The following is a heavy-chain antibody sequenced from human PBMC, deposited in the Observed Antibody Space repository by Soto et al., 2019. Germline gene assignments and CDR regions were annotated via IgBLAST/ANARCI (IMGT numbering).Heavy chain of an antibody. J-gene: IGHJ4*02. V-gene: IGHV1-69*01. CDR1: GGTFSSYA. Sequence: QVQLVQSGAEVKKPGSSVKVSCTASGGTFSSYAISWVRQAPGQGLEWMGGSIPIFGTANYAQKFQGRVTITADESTSTAYMELSSLRSENTAVYYCARNYYDSSGYYYGTPFDYWGQGTLVTVYS. CDR3: ARNYYDSSGYYYGTPFDY. CDR2: SIPIFGTA. D-gene: IGHD3-22*01.